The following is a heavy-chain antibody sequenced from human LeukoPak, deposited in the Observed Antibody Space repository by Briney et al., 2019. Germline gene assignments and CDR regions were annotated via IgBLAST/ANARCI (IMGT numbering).Heavy chain of an antibody. CDR3: ARDRGSSSDY. CDR2: IKQDGSEK. CDR1: GFTFSNFW. Sequence: SGGSLRLSCAASGFTFSNFWMSWVRQAPGKGLEWVANIKQDGSEKYHVDSVKGRFTISRDNAKSSLYLQMNSLRAEDTAVYYCARDRGSSSDYWGQGALVTVSS. V-gene: IGHV3-7*01. J-gene: IGHJ4*02. D-gene: IGHD6-6*01.